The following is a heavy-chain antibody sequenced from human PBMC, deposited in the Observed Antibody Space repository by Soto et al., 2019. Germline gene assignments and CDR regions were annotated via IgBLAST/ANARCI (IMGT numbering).Heavy chain of an antibody. CDR1: GVTFSSYA. D-gene: IGHD3-22*01. V-gene: IGHV3-23*01. J-gene: IGHJ4*02. CDR2: ISGSGGST. CDR3: AKSPGMYYYDSSGYYQYDY. Sequence: PGGTLRLSCAASGVTFSSYAMSWVRQAPGKGLEWVSGISGSGGSTDYGDSVKGRFTISRDNSKNTLYLQMNSLRAEDTAVYYFAKSPGMYYYDSSGYYQYDYSTQRTPVTVS.